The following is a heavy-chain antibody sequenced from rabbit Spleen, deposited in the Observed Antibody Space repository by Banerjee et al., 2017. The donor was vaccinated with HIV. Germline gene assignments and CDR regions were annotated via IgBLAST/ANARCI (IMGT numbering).Heavy chain of an antibody. CDR2: IYAGSVGNT. CDR1: GFSFSSSYW. Sequence: EESGGDLVKPEGSLTLTCTASGFSFSSSYWICWVRQAPGKGLEWIACIYAGSVGNTYYASWAKGRFTVSKTSSTTVTLQMTSLTAADTATYFCARWDTSSSFSSYGMDLWGPGTLVTVS. CDR3: ARWDTSSSFSSYGMDL. V-gene: IGHV1S45*01. D-gene: IGHD1-1*01. J-gene: IGHJ6*01.